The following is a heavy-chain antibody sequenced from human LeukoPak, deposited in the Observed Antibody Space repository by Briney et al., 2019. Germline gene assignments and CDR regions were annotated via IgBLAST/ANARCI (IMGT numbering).Heavy chain of an antibody. V-gene: IGHV3-48*03. CDR3: AREYEGGVDY. CDR1: RFTFSSYE. D-gene: IGHD2-8*01. Sequence: GGSLRLSCAASRFTFSSYEMNWVRQAPGKGLEWVSYISSSGSTIYYAHSVKGRFTISRDNAKNSLYLQMNSLRVEDTAVYSCAREYEGGVDYWGRGTLVTVSS. CDR2: ISSSGSTI. J-gene: IGHJ4*02.